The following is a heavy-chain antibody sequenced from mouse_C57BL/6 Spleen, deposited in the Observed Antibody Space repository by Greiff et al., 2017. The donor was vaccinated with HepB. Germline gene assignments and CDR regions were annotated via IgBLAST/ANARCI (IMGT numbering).Heavy chain of an antibody. D-gene: IGHD4-1*01. V-gene: IGHV1-82*01. Sequence: VQLQQSGPELVKPGASVKISCKASGYAFSSSWMNWVKQRPGKGLEWIGRIYPGDGDTNYNGKFKGKATLTADKSSSTAYMQLSSLTSEDSAVYFCARWMGRGFDYWGQGTTLTVSS. J-gene: IGHJ2*01. CDR2: IYPGDGDT. CDR1: GYAFSSSW. CDR3: ARWMGRGFDY.